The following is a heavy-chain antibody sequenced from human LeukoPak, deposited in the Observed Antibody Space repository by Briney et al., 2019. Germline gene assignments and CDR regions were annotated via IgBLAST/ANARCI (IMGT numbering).Heavy chain of an antibody. J-gene: IGHJ4*02. CDR2: ISYDGSNK. V-gene: IGHV3-30-3*01. CDR1: GFTFSSYA. CDR3: ARKEVVIIEGFDY. D-gene: IGHD3-22*01. Sequence: GGSLRLSCAASGFTFSSYAMHWVRQAPGKGLEWVAVISYDGSNKYYADSVKGRFTISRDNSKNTLYLQMNSLRAEDTAVYYCARKEVVIIEGFDYWGQGTLVTVSS.